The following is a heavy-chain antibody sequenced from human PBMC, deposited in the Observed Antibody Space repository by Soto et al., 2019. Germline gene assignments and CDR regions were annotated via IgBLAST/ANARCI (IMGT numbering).Heavy chain of an antibody. Sequence: QVQLQESGPGLVKPSQTLSLTCTVSGGSISSGDYYWSWIRQPPGKGLEWIGYIDYSGSTYYNPSLKSRVTISVDTSKNQFSLKLSSVTAADTAVYYCARAPSVPAAVGYWFDPWGQGTLVTVSS. J-gene: IGHJ5*02. CDR1: GGSISSGDYY. CDR2: IDYSGST. D-gene: IGHD2-2*01. CDR3: ARAPSVPAAVGYWFDP. V-gene: IGHV4-30-4*01.